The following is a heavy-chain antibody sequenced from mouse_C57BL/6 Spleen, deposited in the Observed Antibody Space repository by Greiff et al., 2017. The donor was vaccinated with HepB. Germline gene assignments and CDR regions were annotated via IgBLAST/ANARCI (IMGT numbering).Heavy chain of an antibody. CDR2: IYPGSGNT. J-gene: IGHJ1*03. CDR1: GYTFTDYY. D-gene: IGHD2-3*01. CDR3: ARSVGYYENWYFDV. Sequence: VQLQQSGAELVRPGASVKLSCKASGYTFTDYYINWVKQRPGQGLEWIARIYPGSGNTYYNEKFKGKATLTAEKSSSTAYMQLSSLTSEDSAVYFCARSVGYYENWYFDVWGTGTTVTVSS. V-gene: IGHV1-76*01.